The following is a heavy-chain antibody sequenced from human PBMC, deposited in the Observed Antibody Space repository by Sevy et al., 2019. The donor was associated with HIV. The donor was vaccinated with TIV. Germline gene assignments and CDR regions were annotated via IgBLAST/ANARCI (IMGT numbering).Heavy chain of an antibody. V-gene: IGHV3-21*01. D-gene: IGHD1-1*01. CDR2: ISTSSSYI. CDR3: ARAGTTGMTYYYYGMDV. Sequence: GGSLRLSCAASGFTFSSYSINWVRQAPGKGLEWVSSISTSSSYIYYADSAKGRFTISRDNARNSVYLQVNSLRAEDTAVYYCARAGTTGMTYYYYGMDVWGQGTTVTVSS. CDR1: GFTFSSYS. J-gene: IGHJ6*02.